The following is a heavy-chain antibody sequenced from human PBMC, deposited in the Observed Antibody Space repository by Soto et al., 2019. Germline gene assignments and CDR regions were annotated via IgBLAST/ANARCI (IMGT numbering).Heavy chain of an antibody. D-gene: IGHD3-10*01. Sequence: ASVKVSCKVSGYTLTELSMHWVRQAPGKGLEWMGGFDPEDGETIYAQKFQGRVTMTEDTSTDTAYMELSSLRSEDTAVYYCATAIITMVRGVIISTPFDYWGQGTLVTVSS. CDR2: FDPEDGET. V-gene: IGHV1-24*01. CDR1: GYTLTELS. CDR3: ATAIITMVRGVIISTPFDY. J-gene: IGHJ4*02.